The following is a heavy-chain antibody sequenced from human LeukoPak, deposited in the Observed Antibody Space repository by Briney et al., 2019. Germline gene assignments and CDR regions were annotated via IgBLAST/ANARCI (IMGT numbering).Heavy chain of an antibody. Sequence: PSETLSLNCAVSGFSVSSGYYWGWIRQPPGRGLEWIGTIYTRGTYYNPSMKSRVSLSLDMSKNQVSLTLTSATAADTAVYYCARQRMGDYERDFWGQGTLATVAS. J-gene: IGHJ4*02. CDR2: IYTRGT. D-gene: IGHD4-17*01. V-gene: IGHV4-38-2*01. CDR3: ARQRMGDYERDF. CDR1: GFSVSSGYY.